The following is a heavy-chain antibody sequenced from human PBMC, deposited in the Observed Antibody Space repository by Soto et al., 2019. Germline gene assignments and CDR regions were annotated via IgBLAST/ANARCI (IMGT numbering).Heavy chain of an antibody. CDR1: GFTFSSYA. V-gene: IGHV3-23*01. J-gene: IGHJ3*01. D-gene: IGHD2-2*01. Sequence: EVQLLESGGNLVQPGESLRLSCAAPGFTFSSYAMSWVRQAPGKGLEWVSHISSVYDTYYADSVKGRFTISRDNSKNTLYLQMSGLRDEDTAVYFCTKTYRDTAYATGLLAAFDVWGQGTMVTVSS. CDR2: ISSVYDT. CDR3: TKTYRDTAYATGLLAAFDV.